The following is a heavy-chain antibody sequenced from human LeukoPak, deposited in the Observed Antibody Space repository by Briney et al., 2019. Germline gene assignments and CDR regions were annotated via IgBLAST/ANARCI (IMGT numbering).Heavy chain of an antibody. CDR1: GFTFSSYG. CDR2: ISSSSSYI. J-gene: IGHJ4*02. V-gene: IGHV3-21*04. CDR3: AKEGGGYFGSEGCDY. Sequence: PGGSLRLSCAASGFTFSSYGMNWVRQAPGKGLGWVSSISSSSSYIYYADSVKGRFTISRDNAKNSLYLQMNSLRAEDTAVYYCAKEGGGYFGSEGCDYWGQGTLVTVSS. D-gene: IGHD3-9*01.